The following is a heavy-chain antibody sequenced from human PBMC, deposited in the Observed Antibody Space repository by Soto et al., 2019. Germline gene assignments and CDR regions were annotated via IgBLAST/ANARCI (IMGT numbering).Heavy chain of an antibody. J-gene: IGHJ6*02. CDR2: ISGSGGSS. V-gene: IGHV3-23*01. CDR3: AKVTKRAAAGRYEYYKYGMDV. D-gene: IGHD6-13*01. Sequence: GGSPRLSCAASGFAFSTYAMTWVRQAPGKGLEWVSVISGSGGSSYYADSVKGRFTISRDNSKNTLFLQMNGLRAEDTAVYYCAKVTKRAAAGRYEYYKYGMDVWGQGTTVTVSS. CDR1: GFAFSTYA.